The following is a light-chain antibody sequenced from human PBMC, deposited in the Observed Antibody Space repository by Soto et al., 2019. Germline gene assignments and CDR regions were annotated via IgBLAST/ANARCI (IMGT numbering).Light chain of an antibody. V-gene: IGKV3D-15*01. CDR2: GAS. Sequence: EIVMTQSPATLSVSPGERATLSCRASQSVDINLAWYQQKPGQAPRLLIFGASTRATGIPARFSGSGSGTDFTLTIRSLQSEDFGVYFCQQYDKWPLTFGGGTKVEIK. J-gene: IGKJ4*01. CDR3: QQYDKWPLT. CDR1: QSVDIN.